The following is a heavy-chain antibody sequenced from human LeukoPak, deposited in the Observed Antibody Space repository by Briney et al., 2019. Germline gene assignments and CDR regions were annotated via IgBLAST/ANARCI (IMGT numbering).Heavy chain of an antibody. D-gene: IGHD2-21*01. CDR2: IYYSGIT. V-gene: IGHV4-39*07. Sequence: SESLSLTCTVSGCSFRSSSYYWGWIRQPPGKGLEWIGSIYYSGITYDNPSLRRRVTISVDTSNNQFSLKLSSVTAADTAVYYCASIPSPLRKIGDWGQGTLVTVSS. CDR3: ASIPSPLRKIGD. CDR1: GCSFRSSSYY. J-gene: IGHJ4*02.